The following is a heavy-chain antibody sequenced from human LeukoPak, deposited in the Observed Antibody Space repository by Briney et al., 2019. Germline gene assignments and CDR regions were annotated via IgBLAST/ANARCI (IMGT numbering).Heavy chain of an antibody. CDR2: FDPEDGET. V-gene: IGHV1-24*01. J-gene: IGHJ2*01. Sequence: GASVKVSCKVSGYTLTELSMHWVRQAPGKGLEWMGGFDPEDGETIYAQKFQGRVTMTEDTSTDTAYMGLSSLRSEDTAVYYCATGVSGSGDWYFDLWGRGTLVTVSS. CDR3: ATGVSGSGDWYFDL. D-gene: IGHD5-12*01. CDR1: GYTLTELS.